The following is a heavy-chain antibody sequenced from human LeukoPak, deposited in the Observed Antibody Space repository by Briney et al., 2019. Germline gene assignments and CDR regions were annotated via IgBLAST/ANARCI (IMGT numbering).Heavy chain of an antibody. D-gene: IGHD6-19*01. CDR1: GGSISSSSYY. J-gene: IGHJ4*02. CDR2: IYYSGST. CDR3: ARHIDSVAGNYFDY. Sequence: SETLSLTCTVSGGSISSSSYYWGWIRQPPGKGLEWIGSIYYSGSTYYNPSLKSRVTISADTSKNQFSLKLSSVTAADTAVYYCARHIDSVAGNYFDYWGQGTLVTVSS. V-gene: IGHV4-39*01.